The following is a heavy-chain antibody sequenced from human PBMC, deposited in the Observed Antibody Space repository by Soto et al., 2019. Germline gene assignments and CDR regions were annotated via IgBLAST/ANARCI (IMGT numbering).Heavy chain of an antibody. CDR3: ATRKEYCGGDCYAFDI. CDR1: GYSFTSYW. J-gene: IGHJ3*02. D-gene: IGHD2-21*02. V-gene: IGHV5-51*01. Sequence: GESLKISCKGSGYSFTSYWIGWVRQMPGNGLEWMGIIYPGDSDTRYSPSFQGQVTISADKSISTASLQWRSLKDSDTAMYYCATRKEYCGGDCYAFDIWGQGTMVTVSS. CDR2: IYPGDSDT.